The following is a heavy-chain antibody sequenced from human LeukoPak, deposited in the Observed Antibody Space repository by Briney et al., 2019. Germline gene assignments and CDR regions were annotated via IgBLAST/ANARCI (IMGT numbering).Heavy chain of an antibody. D-gene: IGHD5-24*01. CDR1: GFTFSIYT. CDR3: ARDWVYKIDY. J-gene: IGHJ4*02. Sequence: GGSLRLSCSASGFTFSIYTMYWVRQAPGKGLEYVSTISGSGTGYSTYYADSVKGRFTISRDNAKNTLTLQMNSLRVEDTAVYFCARDWVYKIDYWGRGTLVTVSS. CDR2: ISGSGTGYST. V-gene: IGHV3-64*04.